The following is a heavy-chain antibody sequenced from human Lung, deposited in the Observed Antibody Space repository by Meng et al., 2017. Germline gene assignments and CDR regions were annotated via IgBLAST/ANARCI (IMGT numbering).Heavy chain of an antibody. Sequence: VQFGESGVKVKKPGVSVKVYCTASGYTFSSYPIYWVRQAPGQRPEWMGWINSGNGAEKYSQKFKGRVTMNRDTSASTAYMELSSLTSEDTATYYCASHPREIPSWGQGTLVTVSS. D-gene: IGHD1-26*01. J-gene: IGHJ4*02. CDR1: GYTFSSYP. CDR2: INSGNGAE. V-gene: IGHV1-3*01. CDR3: ASHPREIPS.